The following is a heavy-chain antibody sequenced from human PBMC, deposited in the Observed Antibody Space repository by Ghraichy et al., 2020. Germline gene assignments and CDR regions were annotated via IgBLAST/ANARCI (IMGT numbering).Heavy chain of an antibody. J-gene: IGHJ3*02. V-gene: IGHV3-33*01. CDR2: IWYDGSEQ. Sequence: GGSLRLSCASSGFTFSSFGMHWIRQAPGKGLEWVAVIWYDGSEQYYGDPVKGRFTISRDNSKNTLSLQMNSLSDEDTAVYYCARGGNAFDIWGPGTMVTVSS. CDR3: ARGGNAFDI. CDR1: GFTFSSFG.